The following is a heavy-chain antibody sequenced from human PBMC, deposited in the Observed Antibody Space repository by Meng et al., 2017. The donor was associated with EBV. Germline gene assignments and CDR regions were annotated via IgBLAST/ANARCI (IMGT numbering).Heavy chain of an antibody. J-gene: IGHJ4*02. CDR2: IYCDDDK. V-gene: IGHV2-5*02. CDR1: GFSLSTRGGG. D-gene: IGHD6-6*01. CDR3: AHIIAARPFDY. Sequence: TQTVSRSPLVKPTQPLTTLSTFYGFSLSTRGGGCGWIRQPPGKALEWLALIYCDDDKRYSPSLKSRLTITKDTSKNQVVLTMTNMDPVDAATYYCAHIIAARPFDYWGQGTLVTVSS.